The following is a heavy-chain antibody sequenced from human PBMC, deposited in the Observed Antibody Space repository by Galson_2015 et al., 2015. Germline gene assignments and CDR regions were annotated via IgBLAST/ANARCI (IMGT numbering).Heavy chain of an antibody. Sequence: SLRLSCAASGFTFSSYPMSWVRQAPGKGLEWVSAISASGESTYYADSVKGRFTIFRDNSKNTLYLQMNSLTAEDMAIYYCAKKDVVVGNGMDVWGQGTTVTVSS. V-gene: IGHV3-23*01. D-gene: IGHD3-22*01. CDR1: GFTFSSYP. CDR3: AKKDVVVGNGMDV. CDR2: ISASGEST. J-gene: IGHJ6*01.